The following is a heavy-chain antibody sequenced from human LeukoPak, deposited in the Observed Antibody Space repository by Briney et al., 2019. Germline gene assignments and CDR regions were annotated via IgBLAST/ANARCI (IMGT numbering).Heavy chain of an antibody. J-gene: IGHJ3*02. V-gene: IGHV7-4-1*02. D-gene: IGHD4-23*01. CDR1: GYTFSSYA. CDR2: INTNTENP. CDR3: ARDWEDPDYGGNSVPGAFDI. Sequence: ASVKVSCKASGYTFSSYAMNWVRQAPGQGLEWMGWINTNTENPTYAQGFTGRFVFSLDTSVSTAYLQISSLKAEDTAVYYCARDWEDPDYGGNSVPGAFDIWGQGTMVTVSS.